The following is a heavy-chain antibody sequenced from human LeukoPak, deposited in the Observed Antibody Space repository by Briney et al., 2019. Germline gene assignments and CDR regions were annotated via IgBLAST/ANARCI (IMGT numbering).Heavy chain of an antibody. CDR1: GYTFTGYY. D-gene: IGHD2-2*01. CDR2: INPNSGDI. CDR3: AKRYCSSPNCYANFDY. J-gene: IGHJ4*02. V-gene: IGHV1-2*06. Sequence: ASVKVSCKASGYTFTGYYMHWVRQAPGQGLEWMGRINPNSGDIKYAQKFQGRVTMTRDTSISTAYMELSRLTSDDTAVYYCAKRYCSSPNCYANFDYWGQGPRVTVSS.